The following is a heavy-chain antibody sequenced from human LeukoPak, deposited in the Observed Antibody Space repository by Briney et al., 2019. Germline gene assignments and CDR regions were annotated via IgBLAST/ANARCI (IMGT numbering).Heavy chain of an antibody. CDR2: IKSKTDGGAT. Sequence: GGSLRLSCAASGFTFSNAWMSWVRQAPGKGLEWVGRIKSKTDGGATDYAAPVKGRFTISRDDSKNTLYLQMNSLKTEDTAVYYCTTLKPHYDYVWGSYRPVWYFDYWGQGTLVTVSS. CDR1: GFTFSNAW. J-gene: IGHJ4*02. D-gene: IGHD3-16*02. V-gene: IGHV3-15*01. CDR3: TTLKPHYDYVWGSYRPVWYFDY.